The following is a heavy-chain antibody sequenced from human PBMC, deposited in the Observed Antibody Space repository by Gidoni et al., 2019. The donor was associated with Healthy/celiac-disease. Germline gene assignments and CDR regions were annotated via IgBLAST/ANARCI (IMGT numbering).Heavy chain of an antibody. J-gene: IGHJ4*02. CDR1: GFTFSSYS. CDR2: ISSSSSYI. V-gene: IGHV3-21*01. CDR3: ARDSYYDSSGNVGFDY. Sequence: EVQLVESGGGLVKPGGSLRLSCAASGFTFSSYSMNWVRQAPGKGLEWVSSISSSSSYIYYADSVKGRFTISRDNAKNSLYLQMNSLRAEDTAVYYCARDSYYDSSGNVGFDYWGQGTLVTVSS. D-gene: IGHD3-22*01.